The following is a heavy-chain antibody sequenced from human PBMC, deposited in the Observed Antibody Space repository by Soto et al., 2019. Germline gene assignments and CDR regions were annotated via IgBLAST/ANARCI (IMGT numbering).Heavy chain of an antibody. CDR2: INDSGRT. CDR1: NEDLNGYY. CDR3: AGGRLSDRFLN. Sequence: QVQLRQWGAGLLKPSETLSLTCAVYNEDLNGYYWSWIRQPPGKGLQWIGEINDSGRTNYNPSLTSRVTISAVASSMQLSLRLTSVTAADTALYYCAGGRLSDRFLNWGQGTLVTVSS. D-gene: IGHD3-16*02. V-gene: IGHV4-34*02. J-gene: IGHJ4*02.